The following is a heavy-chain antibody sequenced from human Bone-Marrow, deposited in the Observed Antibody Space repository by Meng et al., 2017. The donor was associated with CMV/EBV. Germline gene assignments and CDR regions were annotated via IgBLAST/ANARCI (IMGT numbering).Heavy chain of an antibody. V-gene: IGHV1-2*02. CDR3: ARVFLKRLNQNSLDP. CDR1: GYTFTSYG. J-gene: IGHJ5*02. Sequence: ASVKVFCKASGYTFTSYGISWVRQAPGQGLEWMGWINPSSGVTKYAQSFQGRVTMTRDTSINTAYAELSRLSSDDTAVYYCARVFLKRLNQNSLDPWGQGTLVTVSS. CDR2: INPSSGVT. D-gene: IGHD1-14*01.